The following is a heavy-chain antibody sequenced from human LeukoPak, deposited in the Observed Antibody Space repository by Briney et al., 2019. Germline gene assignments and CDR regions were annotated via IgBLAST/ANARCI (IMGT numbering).Heavy chain of an antibody. CDR1: GFTVDANA. CDR2: ISSSSSTI. Sequence: GGSLRLSCEASGFTVDANAMAWVRQAPGKGLEWVSYISSSSSTIYYEDSVKGRFTVSRDNAKNTLYLQMNSLRAEDTAVYYCARERKYDSNFDYWGQGTLVTVSS. V-gene: IGHV3-48*04. CDR3: ARERKYDSNFDY. D-gene: IGHD1-1*01. J-gene: IGHJ4*02.